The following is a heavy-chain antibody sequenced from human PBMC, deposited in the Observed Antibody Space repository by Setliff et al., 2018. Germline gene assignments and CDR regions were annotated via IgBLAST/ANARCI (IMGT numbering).Heavy chain of an antibody. CDR2: IRHDGTNE. J-gene: IGHJ4*02. Sequence: GGSLRLSCAASGFTSNMYGVHWVRQAPGKGLEWVAYIRHDGTNENYADSVKGRFTVSRDNSRNTLFLQMNSLRTEDTAVYYCVKDTHYYASSGYYCFDFWGQGTLVTVSS. V-gene: IGHV3-30*02. CDR3: VKDTHYYASSGYYCFDF. D-gene: IGHD3-22*01. CDR1: GFTSNMYG.